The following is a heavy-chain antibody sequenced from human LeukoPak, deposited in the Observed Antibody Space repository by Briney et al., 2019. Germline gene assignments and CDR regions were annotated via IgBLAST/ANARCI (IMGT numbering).Heavy chain of an antibody. CDR1: GGPIGSGDYC. V-gene: IGHV4-30-4*01. J-gene: IGHJ4*02. D-gene: IGHD2-15*01. CDR3: ARAGENCSGGSCYSELVY. CDR2: IYYSGST. Sequence: PSQTLSLTCTVSGGPIGSGDYCWSWIRQPPGKGLEWIGYIYYSGSTYYNPSLKSRVTISVDTSKNQFSLKLSSVTAADTAVYYCARAGENCSGGSCYSELVYWGQGTLVTVSS.